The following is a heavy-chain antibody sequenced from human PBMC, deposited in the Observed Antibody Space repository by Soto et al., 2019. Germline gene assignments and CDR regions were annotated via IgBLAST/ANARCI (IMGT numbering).Heavy chain of an antibody. CDR1: GFTFSSYS. Sequence: GSLRLSCAASGFTFSSYSMNWVRQAPGKGLEWVSSISSSSSYIYYADSVKGRFTISRDNAKNSLYLQMNSLRAEDTAVYYCARGKEHYLDSSGSLPENFDIWGQGTMVTVSS. CDR2: ISSSSSYI. D-gene: IGHD3-22*01. J-gene: IGHJ3*02. CDR3: ARGKEHYLDSSGSLPENFDI. V-gene: IGHV3-21*01.